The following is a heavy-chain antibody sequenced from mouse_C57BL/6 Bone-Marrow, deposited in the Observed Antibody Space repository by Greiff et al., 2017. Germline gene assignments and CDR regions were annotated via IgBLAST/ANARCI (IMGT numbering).Heavy chain of an antibody. CDR1: GYTFTSYG. J-gene: IGHJ3*01. CDR3: ASEGGFAY. CDR2: IYPRSGNT. V-gene: IGHV1-81*01. Sequence: QVQLQQSGAELARPGASVKLSCKASGYTFTSYGISWVKQRTGQGLEWIGEIYPRSGNTYYNEKFKGKATLTADKSSSTAYMELRSLTSEDSAVYFCASEGGFAYWGQGTLVTVSA.